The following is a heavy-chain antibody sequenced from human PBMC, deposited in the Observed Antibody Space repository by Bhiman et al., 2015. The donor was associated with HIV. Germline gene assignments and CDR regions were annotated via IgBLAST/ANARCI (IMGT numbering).Heavy chain of an antibody. Sequence: EVQLVESGGGLVQPGGSLRLSCVASGFSFSNYWMHWVRQAPGKGLVWVSHIKHDGTVTSYADSVKGRFTISRDNAANTLYLQMDSLRVEDTAVYYCTRDANAEPFDSWGQGTLVTVSS. CDR1: GFSFSNYW. J-gene: IGHJ4*02. CDR3: TRDANAEPFDS. CDR2: IKHDGTVT. V-gene: IGHV3-74*01. D-gene: IGHD1-1*01.